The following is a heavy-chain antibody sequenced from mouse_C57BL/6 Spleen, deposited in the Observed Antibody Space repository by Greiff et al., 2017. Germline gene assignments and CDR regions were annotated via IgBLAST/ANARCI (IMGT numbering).Heavy chain of an antibody. J-gene: IGHJ4*01. CDR2: ISSGGDYI. V-gene: IGHV5-9-1*02. CDR1: GFTFSSYA. CDR3: TRVDYDGRGYAMDY. Sequence: EVQLVESGEGLVKPGGSLKLSCAASGFTFSSYAMSWVRQTPEKRLEWVAYISSGGDYIYYAATVKGRFTISRDNARNTLYLQMSSLKSEDTAMYYCTRVDYDGRGYAMDYWGQGTSVTVSS. D-gene: IGHD2-4*01.